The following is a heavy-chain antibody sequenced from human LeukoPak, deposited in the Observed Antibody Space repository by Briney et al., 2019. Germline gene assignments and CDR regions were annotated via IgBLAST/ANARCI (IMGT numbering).Heavy chain of an antibody. J-gene: IGHJ6*02. V-gene: IGHV6-1*01. CDR1: GDSVSNFRVA. CDR2: TYYRSKLYY. CDR3: ALARSEYHYGMDV. Sequence: SQTLSLTCAISGDSVSNFRVAWNWIRQSPSRGLEWLGRTYYRSKLYYEYAVSVKGRININPDPSKNQFSLQLNSVTPEDTAVYYCALARSEYHYGMDVWGQGTTVTVSS.